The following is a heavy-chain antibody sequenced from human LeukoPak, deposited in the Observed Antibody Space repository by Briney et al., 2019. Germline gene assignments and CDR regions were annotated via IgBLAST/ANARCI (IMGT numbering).Heavy chain of an antibody. CDR2: IIPILGIA. CDR3: AREGYDILTGYSFDF. Sequence: SVKVSCKASGGTFSSYAISWVRQAPGQGLEWMGRIIPILGIANYAQKFQGRVTITADKSTSTAYMELSSLRSEDTAVYYCAREGYDILTGYSFDFWGQGTLVTVSS. D-gene: IGHD3-9*01. J-gene: IGHJ4*02. CDR1: GGTFSSYA. V-gene: IGHV1-69*04.